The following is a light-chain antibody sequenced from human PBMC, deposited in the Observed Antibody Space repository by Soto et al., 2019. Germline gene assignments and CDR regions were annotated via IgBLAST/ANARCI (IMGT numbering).Light chain of an antibody. CDR1: QNLGSK. J-gene: IGKJ5*01. CDR3: QQYNNWPPIT. CDR2: GAS. V-gene: IGKV3-15*01. Sequence: EIVLTQSPGTLSLSPGDRATLSCRASQNLGSKLAWYQQKPGQAPRLLIYGASTRATGIPARFSGSGSGTEFTLTISSLQSEDFAVYYCQQYNNWPPITFGQGTRLEIK.